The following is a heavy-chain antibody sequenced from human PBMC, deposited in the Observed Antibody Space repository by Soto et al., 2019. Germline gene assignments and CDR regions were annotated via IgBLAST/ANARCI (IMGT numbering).Heavy chain of an antibody. CDR3: ASHIPGSSTLAY. J-gene: IGHJ4*02. CDR1: GVSITSTDW. D-gene: IGHD2-2*01. CDR2: IYHPGNT. V-gene: IGHV4-4*02. Sequence: QVQLQQSGPGLVKPSETLSLTCAVSGVSITSTDWCSWVRQPPGKGLEWIGEIYHPGNTNYNASLKSRVTLSVNNSHNQFSQELTSVTAADKAVYYCASHIPGSSTLAYCGQRVLVIVYS.